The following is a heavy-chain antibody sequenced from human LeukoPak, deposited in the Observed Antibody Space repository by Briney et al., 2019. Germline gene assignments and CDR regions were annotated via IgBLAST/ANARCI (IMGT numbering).Heavy chain of an antibody. CDR1: GFTFSNYA. CDR2: ISGSGGST. Sequence: GGSLRLSCAASGFTFSNYAVTWVRQAPGKGLEWVSAISGSGGSTNYADSVRGRFTISRDNSKNTLYLQMNSLRAEDTAVYYCAKRGSGWYDFDYWGQGTLVTVSS. CDR3: AKRGSGWYDFDY. V-gene: IGHV3-23*01. J-gene: IGHJ4*02. D-gene: IGHD6-19*01.